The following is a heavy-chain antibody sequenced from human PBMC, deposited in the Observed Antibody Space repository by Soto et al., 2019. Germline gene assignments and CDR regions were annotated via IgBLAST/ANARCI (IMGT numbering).Heavy chain of an antibody. D-gene: IGHD3-22*01. Sequence: PGGSLRLSCAASGFTFSNAWMSWVRQVAGKGLEWVGRIKSKTDGGTTDYAAPVKGRFTISRDDSKNTLYLQMNSLKTEDTAVYYCTTDRLYYYDSSGYYYGPASSYCDYWGQGTLGTASS. J-gene: IGHJ4*02. CDR1: GFTFSNAW. CDR3: TTDRLYYYDSSGYYYGPASSYCDY. V-gene: IGHV3-15*01. CDR2: IKSKTDGGTT.